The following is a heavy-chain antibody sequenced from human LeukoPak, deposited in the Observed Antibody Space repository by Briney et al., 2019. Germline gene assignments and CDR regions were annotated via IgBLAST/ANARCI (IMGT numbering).Heavy chain of an antibody. Sequence: GGSLRLSCAASGFTFSSYGMHWVRQAPGKGLEWVAFIRYDGSNKYYADSVKGRFTISRDNSKNTLYLQMNSLKTEDTAVYYCTTDQVVRGVIPNDYWGQGTLVTVSS. V-gene: IGHV3-30*02. CDR1: GFTFSSYG. CDR2: IRYDGSNK. CDR3: TTDQVVRGVIPNDY. J-gene: IGHJ4*02. D-gene: IGHD3-10*01.